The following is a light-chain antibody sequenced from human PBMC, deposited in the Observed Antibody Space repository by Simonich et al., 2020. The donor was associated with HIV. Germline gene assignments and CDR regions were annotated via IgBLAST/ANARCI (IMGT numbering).Light chain of an antibody. CDR3: QQYYSFPWT. CDR1: QSIRNT. J-gene: IGKJ1*01. CDR2: AAS. V-gene: IGKV1-NL1*01. Sequence: DIQMTQSPSSLFASVGDRVTITSRASQSIRNTLAWYQQKPGKAPELLIYAASTLKSGVPSRFSGSGSGTDFTLTISCLQSEDFATYYCQQYYSFPWTFGQGTKVEIK.